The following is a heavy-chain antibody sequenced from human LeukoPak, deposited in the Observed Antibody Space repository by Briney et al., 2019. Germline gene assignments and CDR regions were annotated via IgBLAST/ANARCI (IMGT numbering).Heavy chain of an antibody. V-gene: IGHV3-23*01. D-gene: IGHD2-2*01. CDR2: ISASGAGT. Sequence: GGSLRLSCAASGLTFNTYAMSWVRQAPGKGLEWVSGISASGAGTYYADSVKGRFTISRDNAKNSLYLQMDSLRAEDTAVYYCVRDPHIVVVPAARVYYFDYWGQGTLVTVSS. J-gene: IGHJ4*02. CDR3: VRDPHIVVVPAARVYYFDY. CDR1: GLTFNTYA.